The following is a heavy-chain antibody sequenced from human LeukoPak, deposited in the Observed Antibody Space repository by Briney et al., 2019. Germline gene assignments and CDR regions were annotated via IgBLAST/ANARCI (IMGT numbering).Heavy chain of an antibody. CDR3: ARFTYYDSSASRDY. D-gene: IGHD3-22*01. J-gene: IGHJ4*02. CDR1: GSSISSGGYS. CDR2: IYYSGST. V-gene: IGHV4-31*03. Sequence: SETLSLTCTVSGSSISSGGYSWSWIRQHPGKGLEWIGYIYYSGSTYYNPSLKSRVTISVDTSKNQFSLKLSSVTAADTAVYYCARFTYYDSSASRDYWGQGTLVTVSS.